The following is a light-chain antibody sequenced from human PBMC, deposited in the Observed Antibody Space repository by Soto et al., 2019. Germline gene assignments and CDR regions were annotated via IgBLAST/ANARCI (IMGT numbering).Light chain of an antibody. CDR2: GAS. CDR1: QSVSSN. CDR3: QQYNNWPRT. Sequence: EIVMTHSPATLSVSPGERATFSCRASQSVSSNLAWYQQKPGQAPRLLIYGASTRATGIPARFSGSGSGTEFTLTISSLQSEDFAVYYCQQYNNWPRTFGQGTKVDI. V-gene: IGKV3-15*01. J-gene: IGKJ1*01.